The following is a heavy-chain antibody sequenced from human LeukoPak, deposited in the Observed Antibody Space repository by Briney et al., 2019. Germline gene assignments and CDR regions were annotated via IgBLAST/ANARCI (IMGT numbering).Heavy chain of an antibody. D-gene: IGHD1-26*01. Sequence: ASVKVSCKASGYSFTDYLMHWVRQAPGQGLEWMGWINPHSGGTSSAQKFQGRVTMTRDTSISTTYMELSTLRSDDTAVYYCARGHYSGSYPLHWFDPWGQGTLVTVSS. CDR2: INPHSGGT. CDR1: GYSFTDYL. CDR3: ARGHYSGSYPLHWFDP. J-gene: IGHJ5*02. V-gene: IGHV1-2*02.